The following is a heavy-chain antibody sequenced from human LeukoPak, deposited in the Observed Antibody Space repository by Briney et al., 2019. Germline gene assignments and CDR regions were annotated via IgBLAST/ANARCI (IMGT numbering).Heavy chain of an antibody. CDR1: GFTFSSYS. D-gene: IGHD2-15*01. J-gene: IGHJ6*02. V-gene: IGHV3-21*01. CDR3: ARGALYCSGGSCYSGGMDV. CDR2: ISSSSSYI. Sequence: GGSLRLSCAASGFTFSSYSMNWVRQAPGKGLEWVSSISSSSSYIYYADSVKGRFTISRDNAKNSLYLQMNSLRAEDTAVYYCARGALYCSGGSCYSGGMDVWGQGTTVTVSS.